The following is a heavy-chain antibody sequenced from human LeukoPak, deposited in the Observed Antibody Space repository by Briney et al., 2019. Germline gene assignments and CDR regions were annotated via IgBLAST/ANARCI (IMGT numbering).Heavy chain of an antibody. CDR1: GGSFSGYY. CDR2: INHSGST. V-gene: IGHV4-34*01. Sequence: PSETLSLTCAVYGGSFSGYYWSWIRQPPGKGLEWIGEINHSGSTNYNPSLKSRVTISVDTSKNQFSLKLSSVTAADTAVYYCARGGHIVVVPAAVAQSDYYYGMDVWGQGTTDTVSS. CDR3: ARGGHIVVVPAAVAQSDYYYGMDV. D-gene: IGHD2-2*01. J-gene: IGHJ6*02.